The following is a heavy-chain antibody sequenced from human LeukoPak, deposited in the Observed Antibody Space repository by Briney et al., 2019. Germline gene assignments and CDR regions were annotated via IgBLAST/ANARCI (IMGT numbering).Heavy chain of an antibody. Sequence: ASVKVSCKASGHTFTSYGISWVRRAPGQGLEWMGWISAYNGNANYAQKLQGRVTMTTDTSKSTAYMELRSLRSDDTAVYYCARDSKTYYDILTGYYEVLDAFDIWGQGTMVTVSS. V-gene: IGHV1-18*01. CDR3: ARDSKTYYDILTGYYEVLDAFDI. J-gene: IGHJ3*02. D-gene: IGHD3-9*01. CDR1: GHTFTSYG. CDR2: ISAYNGNA.